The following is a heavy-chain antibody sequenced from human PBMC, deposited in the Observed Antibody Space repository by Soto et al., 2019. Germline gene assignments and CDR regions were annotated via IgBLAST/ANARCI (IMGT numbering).Heavy chain of an antibody. Sequence: SVKVSCKASGGTFSSYTISWVRQAPGQGLEWMGRIIPILGIANYAQKFQGRVTITADKSTSTAYMELSSLRSEDTAVYYCARGLNCSSTSCYSRPYNWFDPWGQGTLVTVSS. CDR1: GGTFSSYT. J-gene: IGHJ5*02. D-gene: IGHD2-2*01. CDR2: IIPILGIA. V-gene: IGHV1-69*02. CDR3: ARGLNCSSTSCYSRPYNWFDP.